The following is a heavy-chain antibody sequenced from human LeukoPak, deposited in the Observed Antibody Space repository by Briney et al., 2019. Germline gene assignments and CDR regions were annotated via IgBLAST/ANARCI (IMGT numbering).Heavy chain of an antibody. J-gene: IGHJ4*02. CDR2: MYSSGNI. CDR1: GFIVSDHY. D-gene: IGHD1-26*01. Sequence: GGSLRLSCAASGFIVSDHYMGWVRQAPGKGLDWVSVMYSSGNIHYADSVEGRFTISRDNSKNTLYLQMNSLRAEDTAVYYCAKDYSGSYYLGYWGQETLVTVSS. V-gene: IGHV3-66*03. CDR3: AKDYSGSYYLGY.